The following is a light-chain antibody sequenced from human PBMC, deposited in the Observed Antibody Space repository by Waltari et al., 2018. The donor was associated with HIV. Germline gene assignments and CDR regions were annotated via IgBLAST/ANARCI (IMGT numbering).Light chain of an antibody. Sequence: QSALTQPASVSGSPGQSVTISCSGTDSDLGASDYVSWYQKHPATAPTLIVYGVNKRPSKISNRFSGSKSANTASLTISGLQVEDEADYYCASYSRSSTLMLFGGGTHLTVL. V-gene: IGLV2-14*03. J-gene: IGLJ2*01. CDR2: GVN. CDR3: ASYSRSSTLML. CDR1: DSDLGASDY.